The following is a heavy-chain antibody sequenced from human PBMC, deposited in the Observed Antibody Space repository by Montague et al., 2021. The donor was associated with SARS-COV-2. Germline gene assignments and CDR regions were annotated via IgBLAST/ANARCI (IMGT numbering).Heavy chain of an antibody. CDR3: ARHVSGSLTHFHH. CDR1: GGSISSYY. J-gene: IGHJ1*01. Sequence: SETLSLTCTVSGGSISSYYWSWIRQPPGKGLEWIGYIYYSGSTNYNPSLKSRVTISVDTSKNQFSLNLSSVTAADTAVYYCARHVSGSLTHFHHWGQGSPVTVSS. V-gene: IGHV4-59*08. CDR2: IYYSGST. D-gene: IGHD1-26*01.